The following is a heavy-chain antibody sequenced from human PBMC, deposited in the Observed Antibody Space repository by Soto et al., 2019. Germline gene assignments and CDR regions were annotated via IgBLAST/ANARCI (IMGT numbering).Heavy chain of an antibody. J-gene: IGHJ4*02. V-gene: IGHV3-30*18. CDR3: AKDHLRYFDRYYFDY. CDR1: GFTFSSYG. D-gene: IGHD3-9*01. CDR2: ISYDGSNK. Sequence: GGSLRLSCAASGFTFSSYGMHWVRQAPGKGLEWVAVISYDGSNKYYADSVKGRFTISRDNSKNTLYLQMNSLRAEDTAVYYCAKDHLRYFDRYYFDYWGQGTLVTVSS.